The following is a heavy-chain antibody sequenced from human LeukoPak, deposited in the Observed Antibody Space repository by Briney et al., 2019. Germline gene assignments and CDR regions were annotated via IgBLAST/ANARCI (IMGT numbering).Heavy chain of an antibody. D-gene: IGHD3-9*01. V-gene: IGHV3-11*01. CDR2: ISSSGSTI. J-gene: IGHJ3*02. CDR1: GFTFSDYY. Sequence: GGSLRLSCAASGFTFSDYYMSWIRQAPGKGLEWVSYISSSGSTIYYADSVKGRFTISRDNAKNSLYLQMNSLRAEDTAVYYCAKSLTSSAYDAFDIWGQGTMVTVSS. CDR3: AKSLTSSAYDAFDI.